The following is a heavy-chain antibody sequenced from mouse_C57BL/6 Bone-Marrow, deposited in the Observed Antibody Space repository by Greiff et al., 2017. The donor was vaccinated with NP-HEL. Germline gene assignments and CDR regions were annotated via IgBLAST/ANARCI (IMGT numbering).Heavy chain of an antibody. D-gene: IGHD2-3*01. V-gene: IGHV5-2*01. CDR3: ARHVRWFHYAMDY. Sequence: EVKLMESGGGLVQPGESLKLSCESNEYEFPSHDMSWVRKTPEKRLELVAAINSDGGSTYYPDTMERRFIISRDNTKKALHLQMSSLRSEDTALYYCARHVRWFHYAMDYWGQGTSVTVSS. CDR1: EYEFPSHD. CDR2: INSDGGST. J-gene: IGHJ4*01.